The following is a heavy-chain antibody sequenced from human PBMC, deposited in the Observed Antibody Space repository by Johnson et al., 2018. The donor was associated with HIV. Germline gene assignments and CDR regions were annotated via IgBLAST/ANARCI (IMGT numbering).Heavy chain of an antibody. V-gene: IGHV3-20*04. J-gene: IGHJ3*02. CDR3: ARDRWGSSMRSDAFDI. CDR1: GFTFDDYG. D-gene: IGHD3-16*01. CDR2: INWNGGST. Sequence: VQLVESGGGLVQPGGSLRLSCAASGFTFDDYGMSWVRQAPGKGLEWVSGINWNGGSTGYADSVKGRFTISRANAKNSLYLQMSSLRAEDTAVYYCARDRWGSSMRSDAFDIWGQGTMVTVSS.